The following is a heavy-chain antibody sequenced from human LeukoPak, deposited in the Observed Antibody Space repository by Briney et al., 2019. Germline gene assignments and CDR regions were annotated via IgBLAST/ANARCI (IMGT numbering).Heavy chain of an antibody. CDR2: IYYSGST. CDR1: GGSISSSTYY. Sequence: SETLSLTCTVSGGSISSSTYYWGWIRHPPGKGLEWIGSIYYSGSTFYNPSLKSRVTISVDTSKNQFSLKLSSVTAADTAVYYCARLTGTLDYWGQGTLVTVSS. V-gene: IGHV4-39*01. D-gene: IGHD1-1*01. J-gene: IGHJ4*02. CDR3: ARLTGTLDY.